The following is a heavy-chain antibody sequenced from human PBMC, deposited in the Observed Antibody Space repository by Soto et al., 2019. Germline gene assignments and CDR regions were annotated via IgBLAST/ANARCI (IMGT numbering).Heavy chain of an antibody. V-gene: IGHV3-7*03. Sequence: GESLKISCAASGFTFSSYWMSWVRQAPGKGLEWVANIKQDGSEKYYVDSVKGRFTISRDNAKNSLYLQMNSLRAEDTAVYYCARVSRLRVTTGAFDYWGQGTLVTVSS. CDR2: IKQDGSEK. J-gene: IGHJ4*02. D-gene: IGHD4-17*01. CDR3: ARVSRLRVTTGAFDY. CDR1: GFTFSSYW.